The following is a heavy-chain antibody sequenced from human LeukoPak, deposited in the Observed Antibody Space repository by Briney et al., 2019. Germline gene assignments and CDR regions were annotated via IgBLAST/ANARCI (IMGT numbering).Heavy chain of an antibody. CDR2: IYYSGST. CDR3: ARAQSYYHSSGYYYASFFDH. V-gene: IGHV4-59*08. J-gene: IGHJ4*02. CDR1: GGSISSYY. Sequence: SETLSLTCTVSGGSISSYYWSWIRQPPGKGLEWIGYIYYSGSTNYNPSLKSRVTISVDTSKNQFSLKLSSVTAADTAVYYCARAQSYYHSSGYYYASFFDHWGQGTLVTVSS. D-gene: IGHD3-22*01.